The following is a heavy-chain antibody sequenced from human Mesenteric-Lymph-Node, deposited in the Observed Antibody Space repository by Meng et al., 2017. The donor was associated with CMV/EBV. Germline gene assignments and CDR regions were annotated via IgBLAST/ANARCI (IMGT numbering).Heavy chain of an antibody. CDR2: IYYAGDT. CDR3: ARSQFLPTRNYYYYGMDV. J-gene: IGHJ6*02. CDR1: GDSITSGAYF. V-gene: IGHV4-39*07. Sequence: SETLSLTCTVSGDSITSGAYFWVWIRQPPGKGLEWIGNIYYAGDTYYNPSLKSRVTISVDTSKNQFSLKLSSVTAADTAVYYCARSQFLPTRNYYYYGMDVWGQGTTVTVSS.